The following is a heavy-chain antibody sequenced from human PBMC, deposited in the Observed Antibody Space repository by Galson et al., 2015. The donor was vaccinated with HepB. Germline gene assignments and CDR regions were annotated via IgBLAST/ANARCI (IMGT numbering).Heavy chain of an antibody. V-gene: IGHV3-48*01. J-gene: IGHJ4*02. CDR1: GFTFSSYS. D-gene: IGHD3-3*01. CDR2: ITPTGTTT. CDR3: ARDRGSGYPTRGHDY. Sequence: SLRLSCAASGFTFSSYSMDWVRLAPGKGLEWISYITPTGTTTHYADSVKGRFTISRDNSKNTLYLQMNSLRAEDTAVYYCARDRGSGYPTRGHDYWGQGTLVTVSS.